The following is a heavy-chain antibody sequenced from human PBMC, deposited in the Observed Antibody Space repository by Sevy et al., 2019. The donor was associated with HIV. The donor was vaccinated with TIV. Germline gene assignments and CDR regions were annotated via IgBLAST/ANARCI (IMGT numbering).Heavy chain of an antibody. CDR3: ARDCNSASCLWGMDV. J-gene: IGHJ6*02. V-gene: IGHV3-7*03. CDR1: GFTFSNFW. CDR2: IKRDGSEK. D-gene: IGHD1-26*01. Sequence: GGSLRLSSVASGFTFSNFWMSWVRQAPGKGLEWVANIKRDGSEKYYVASVKGRFTISRDNAKTSLYLQMNSLRVEDTAVYYCARDCNSASCLWGMDVWGQGTMVTVSS.